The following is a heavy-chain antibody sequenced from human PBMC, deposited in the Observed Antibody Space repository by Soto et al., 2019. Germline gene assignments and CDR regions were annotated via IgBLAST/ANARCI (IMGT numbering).Heavy chain of an antibody. CDR1: GFTFSSYA. Sequence: PGGSLRLSCVVSGFTFSSYAMNWVRQAPGKGLEWLANMNEDANTKYYVDSVKGRFTILGDSAGNSLLLKMASLRAEDTAVYFCAAYNTSRHAAFDIWGRGTPVTVSS. D-gene: IGHD1-20*01. CDR2: MNEDANTK. CDR3: AAYNTSRHAAFDI. V-gene: IGHV3-7*01. J-gene: IGHJ3*02.